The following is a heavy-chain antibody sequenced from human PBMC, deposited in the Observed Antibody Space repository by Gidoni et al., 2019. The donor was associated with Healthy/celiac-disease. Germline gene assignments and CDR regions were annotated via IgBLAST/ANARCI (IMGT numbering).Heavy chain of an antibody. CDR1: GGSISSDY. D-gene: IGHD4-17*01. CDR3: ARYGPGYFDR. V-gene: IGHV4-59*01. Sequence: QVQLQASGPGLVKPSETLSLTCTVSGGSISSDYWRCIRQPPGKGLEWSGYIYYSGSTNYNPSLKSRVTISVDTSKNQFSLKLSSVTAADTAVYYCARYGPGYFDRWGRGTLVTVSS. CDR2: IYYSGST. J-gene: IGHJ2*01.